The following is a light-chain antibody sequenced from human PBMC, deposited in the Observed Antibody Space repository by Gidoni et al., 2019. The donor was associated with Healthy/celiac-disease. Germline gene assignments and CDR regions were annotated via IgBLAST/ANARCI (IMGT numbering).Light chain of an antibody. Sequence: LTQPASVSGSPGQSITISCTGTSSDVGGYNYVSWYQQHPGKAPKLMIYDVSNRPSGVSNRFSGSKSGNTASLTISGLQAEDESDYYCSSYTSSSTLVVFGGGTKLT. J-gene: IGLJ2*01. V-gene: IGLV2-14*01. CDR3: SSYTSSSTLVV. CDR1: SSDVGGYNY. CDR2: DVS.